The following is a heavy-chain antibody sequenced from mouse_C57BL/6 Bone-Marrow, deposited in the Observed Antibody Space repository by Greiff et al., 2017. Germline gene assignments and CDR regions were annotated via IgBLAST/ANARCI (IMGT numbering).Heavy chain of an antibody. V-gene: IGHV7-3*01. D-gene: IGHD2-5*01. CDR2: IRNKANGYTT. CDR3: ARYNSNYVDWYFDV. Sequence: EVQGVESGGGLVQPGGSLSLSCAASGFTFTDYYMSWVRQPPGKALEWLGFIRNKANGYTTEYSASVKGRFTISRDNSQSILYLQMNALRAEDSATYYCARYNSNYVDWYFDVWGTGTTVTVSS. CDR1: GFTFTDYY. J-gene: IGHJ1*03.